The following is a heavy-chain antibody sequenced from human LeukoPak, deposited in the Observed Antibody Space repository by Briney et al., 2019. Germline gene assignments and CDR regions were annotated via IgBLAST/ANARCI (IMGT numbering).Heavy chain of an antibody. V-gene: IGHV3-11*01. CDR2: ISSSGGTK. CDR1: GFTLSDYY. D-gene: IGHD3-10*01. Sequence: GGSLRLSFAAPGFTLSDYYMSWIRQAPGKGVGWVSYISSSGGTKYYADSVKGRFTISRDNAKNSYLQLNSLRAEDTAVYYCARDGHAYGHGSPHYWGQGTLVTVSS. CDR3: ARDGHAYGHGSPHY. J-gene: IGHJ4*02.